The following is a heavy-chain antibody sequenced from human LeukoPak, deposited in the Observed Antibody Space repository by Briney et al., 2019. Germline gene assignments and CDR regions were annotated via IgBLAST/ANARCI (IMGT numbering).Heavy chain of an antibody. V-gene: IGHV3-15*07. CDR1: GFTFNTYT. Sequence: GGSLRLSCAASGFTFNTYTMNWVRQAPGKGLEWVGRIKSKADGETIDYAAPVKGRFTFSRDDSKNMLYLQMNSLKSEDTAVYYCSTLTSRGLSDSWGQGTLVTVSS. CDR3: STLTSRGLSDS. D-gene: IGHD1-20*01. J-gene: IGHJ4*02. CDR2: IKSKADGETI.